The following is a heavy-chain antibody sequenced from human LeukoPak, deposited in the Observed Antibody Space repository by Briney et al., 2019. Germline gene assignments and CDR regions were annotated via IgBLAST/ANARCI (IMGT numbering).Heavy chain of an antibody. J-gene: IGHJ4*02. CDR3: ARDPGYCSGGSCYGREFDY. V-gene: IGHV1-8*01. D-gene: IGHD2-15*01. CDR1: GYTFTSYD. CDR2: MNPNSGNT. Sequence: ASVKVSCKASGYTFTSYDINWVRQATGQGLEWMGWMNPNSGNTGYAQKFQGRVTMTRNTSISTAYMELSSLRSEDTAVYYCARDPGYCSGGSCYGREFDYWGQGTLVTVSS.